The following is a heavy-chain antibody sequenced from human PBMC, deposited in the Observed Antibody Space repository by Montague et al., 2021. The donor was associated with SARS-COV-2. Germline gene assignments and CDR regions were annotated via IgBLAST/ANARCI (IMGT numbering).Heavy chain of an antibody. J-gene: IGHJ4*02. CDR3: ARREYSYGWGD. D-gene: IGHD5-18*01. V-gene: IGHV4-39*01. Sequence: ETLSLTCTVTGGPISGSSDYWGWIRQSPGKGLEWIASVDYSGNTYYSPSLKSRLTISVDTSKNQFSLKLNSATAADTALYYCARREYSYGWGDWGQGTLVTVSS. CDR1: GGPISGSSDY. CDR2: VDYSGNT.